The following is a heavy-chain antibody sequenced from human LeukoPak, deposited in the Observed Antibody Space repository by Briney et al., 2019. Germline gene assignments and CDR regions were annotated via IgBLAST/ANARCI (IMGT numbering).Heavy chain of an antibody. CDR1: GYTFTSYG. D-gene: IGHD1-7*01. V-gene: IGHV1-18*01. CDR3: ASARGSYNWNYHWFDP. J-gene: IGHJ5*02. CDR2: ISAYNGNT. Sequence: EASVKVSCKASGYTFTSYGISWVRQAPGQGLEWMGWISAYNGNTNYAQKLQGRVTMTTDTSTGTAYMELRSLRSDDTAVYYCASARGSYNWNYHWFDPWGQGTLVTVSS.